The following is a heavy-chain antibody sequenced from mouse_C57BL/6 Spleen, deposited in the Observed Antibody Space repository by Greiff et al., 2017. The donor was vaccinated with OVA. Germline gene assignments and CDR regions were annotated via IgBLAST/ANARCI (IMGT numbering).Heavy chain of an antibody. V-gene: IGHV1-80*01. CDR3: ASYGSSHGWYFDV. Sequence: VQGVESGAELVKPGASVKISCKASGYAFSSYWMNWVKQRPGKGLEWIGQIYPGDGDTNYNGKFKGKATLTADKSSSTAYMQLSSLTSEDSAVYFCASYGSSHGWYFDVWGTGTTVTVSS. D-gene: IGHD1-1*01. CDR2: IYPGDGDT. CDR1: GYAFSSYW. J-gene: IGHJ1*03.